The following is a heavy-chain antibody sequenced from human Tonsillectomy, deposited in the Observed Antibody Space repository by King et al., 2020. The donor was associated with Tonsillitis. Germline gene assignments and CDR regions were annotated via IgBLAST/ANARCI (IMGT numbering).Heavy chain of an antibody. J-gene: IGHJ3*02. Sequence: VQLVESGGGVVQPGRSLRLSCAASGFTFSSYGMHWVRQAPGKGLEWVAVISHDGNNKYYADSVKGRFTISRDNSKNTLYLQMNSLRAEDTAVYYCAHASGGEYYFDSSGYPDAFDTWGQGTMVTVSS. D-gene: IGHD3-22*01. CDR1: GFTFSSYG. CDR3: AHASGGEYYFDSSGYPDAFDT. V-gene: IGHV3-30*03. CDR2: ISHDGNNK.